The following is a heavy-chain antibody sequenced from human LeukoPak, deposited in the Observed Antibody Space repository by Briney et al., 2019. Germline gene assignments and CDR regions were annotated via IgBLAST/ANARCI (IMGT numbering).Heavy chain of an antibody. V-gene: IGHV3-48*01. CDR3: ARREV. J-gene: IGHJ4*02. CDR1: GFTFSSYS. CDR2: ISTSSSGI. Sequence: PGGSLRLSCAASGFTFSSYSMNWVRQAPGKGLEWISYISTSSSGIYYADSVKGRFTISRDNAKNSLYLQMNSPRAEDTAVYFCARREVWGQGTLVTVSS.